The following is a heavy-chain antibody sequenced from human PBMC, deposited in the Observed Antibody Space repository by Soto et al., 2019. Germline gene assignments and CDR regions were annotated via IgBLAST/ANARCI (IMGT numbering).Heavy chain of an antibody. CDR1: GGSISSYS. Sequence: QVQLQESGPGLVKPSETLSLTCSVSGGSISSYSWSWIRQPPGKGLEWIGYIFSSGSTNYNPSLTSRVTISVDTSKNQFSLKLSSVTAADTAVYYCARGPRGSGWYGDYWGQGTLVTVSS. V-gene: IGHV4-59*01. CDR3: ARGPRGSGWYGDY. D-gene: IGHD6-19*01. CDR2: IFSSGST. J-gene: IGHJ4*02.